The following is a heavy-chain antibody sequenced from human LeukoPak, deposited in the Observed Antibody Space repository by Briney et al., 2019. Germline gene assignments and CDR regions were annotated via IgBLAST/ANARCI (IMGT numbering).Heavy chain of an antibody. CDR3: ATSYDYKVASFDL. CDR2: INTSGSN. D-gene: IGHD5-12*01. V-gene: IGHV4-4*09. J-gene: IGHJ4*02. Sequence: SGTLSLTCAVSGGTIRDYPRHWIRQPPGKGLEWIGHINTSGSNEYYPSLRSRLAFSVDTSSDQFFLKLSYVPAADEAMYYYATSYDYKVASFDLWVQGTLATVPS. CDR1: GGTIRDYP.